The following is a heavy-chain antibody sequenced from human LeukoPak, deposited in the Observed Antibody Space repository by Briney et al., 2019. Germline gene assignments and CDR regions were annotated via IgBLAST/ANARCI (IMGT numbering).Heavy chain of an antibody. CDR2: IYYSGST. CDR1: GGSISSSSYY. D-gene: IGHD5-24*01. V-gene: IGHV4-39*01. J-gene: IGHJ4*02. Sequence: SETLSLTCTVSGGSISSSSYYWGWIRQPPGKGLEWIGSIYYSGSTYYNPSLKSRVTISVDTSKNQFSLKLSSVTAADTAVYYCARIKAEDGYNFDYWGQGTLVTVSS. CDR3: ARIKAEDGYNFDY.